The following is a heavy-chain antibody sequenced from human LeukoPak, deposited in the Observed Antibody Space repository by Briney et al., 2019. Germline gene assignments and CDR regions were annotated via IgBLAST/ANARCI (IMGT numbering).Heavy chain of an antibody. V-gene: IGHV3-48*03. CDR3: ASTRVGDAFDI. J-gene: IGHJ3*02. CDR1: GFTFSSYE. CDR2: ISSSGSTI. Sequence: GGSLRLSCAASGFTFSSYEMNWVRQAPGKGLEWVSYISSSGSTIYYADSVKGRFTISRDNAKNSLYLQMNSLRAEDTAVYYCASTRVGDAFDIWGQGKMVTVSS. D-gene: IGHD2-15*01.